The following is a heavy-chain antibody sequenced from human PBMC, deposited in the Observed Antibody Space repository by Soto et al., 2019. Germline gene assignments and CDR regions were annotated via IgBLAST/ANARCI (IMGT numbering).Heavy chain of an antibody. CDR1: GFTVSNTY. V-gene: IGHV3-66*01. CDR3: TRDLPGYGSSWPDN. CDR2: IFAGGNP. D-gene: IGHD6-13*01. Sequence: EVQLVESGGGLVQPGGSLRLSCAASGFTVSNTYMSWVRQAPGKGLEWVSVIFAGGNPYYADSVEGRFTISRDNSKNTLYLQMNSLRAEDTAVYYCTRDLPGYGSSWPDNWGQGTLVTVSS. J-gene: IGHJ1*01.